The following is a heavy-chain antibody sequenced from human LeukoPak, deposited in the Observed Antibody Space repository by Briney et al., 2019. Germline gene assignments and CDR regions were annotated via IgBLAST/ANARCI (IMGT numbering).Heavy chain of an antibody. CDR2: IKNKDEGEKT. D-gene: IGHD3-16*01. V-gene: IGHV3-15*07. Sequence: PGGSLRLSCAVSGFSFTNVWMNWVRQAPGKGLEWVGRIKNKDEGEKTDYAAPVKGRFTISRDDSKATLFLQMNSLKMEDTAIYYCTTGIDYGGGYWGQGTLVTVSS. CDR3: TTGIDYGGGY. J-gene: IGHJ4*02. CDR1: GFSFTNVW.